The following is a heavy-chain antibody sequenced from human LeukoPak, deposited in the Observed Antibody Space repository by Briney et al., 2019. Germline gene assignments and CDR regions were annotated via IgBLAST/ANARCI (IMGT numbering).Heavy chain of an antibody. D-gene: IGHD4-17*01. CDR1: GFTFSTYN. Sequence: GGSLRLSCATSGFTFSTYNMNWVRQAPGKGLEWVSSISSSSTYIYYADSVKGRFTVSRDNAKNSLYLQINSLRAEDTAVYYCARTRITVTTRSWDYWGQGTLVTVSS. CDR2: ISSSSTYI. CDR3: ARTRITVTTRSWDY. J-gene: IGHJ4*02. V-gene: IGHV3-21*01.